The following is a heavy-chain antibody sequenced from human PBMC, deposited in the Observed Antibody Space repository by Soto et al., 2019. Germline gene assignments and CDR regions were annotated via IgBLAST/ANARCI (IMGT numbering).Heavy chain of an antibody. CDR1: GSNLSSYA. CDR3: ARGIAARTFDY. CDR2: IIPIFGTA. J-gene: IGHJ4*02. Sequence: SVQVSCQASGSNLSSYAISWVRQTTRQGLEWMGGIIPIFGTANYAQKFQGRVTITADESTSTAYMELSSLRSEDTAVYYCARGIAARTFDYRGQGTLVTVSS. D-gene: IGHD6-6*01. V-gene: IGHV1-69*13.